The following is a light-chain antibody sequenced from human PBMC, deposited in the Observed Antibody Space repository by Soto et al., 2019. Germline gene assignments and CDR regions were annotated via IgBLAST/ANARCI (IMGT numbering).Light chain of an antibody. Sequence: DIEMVQSPSALSASVGDTVTITCQASQKSSPWLAWYQQKPGQAPKLLMYDVSSLKRGVPSRFSGSGSGTEFTLTISSLQPDDFATYYCQQYNDYSATFGQGTKVDVK. J-gene: IGKJ1*01. V-gene: IGKV1-5*01. CDR1: QKSSPW. CDR3: QQYNDYSAT. CDR2: DVS.